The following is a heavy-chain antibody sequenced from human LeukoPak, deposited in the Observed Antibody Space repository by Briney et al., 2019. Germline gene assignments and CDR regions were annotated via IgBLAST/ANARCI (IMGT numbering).Heavy chain of an antibody. D-gene: IGHD1-26*01. CDR2: IPHDGSNK. J-gene: IGHJ3*02. CDR1: GFTFSSYA. CDR3: AREGGSYYDGAFDI. V-gene: IGHV3-30-3*01. Sequence: PGGSLRLSCAASGFTFSSYAMHWVRQAPGKGLEWVAVIPHDGSNKYYADSVKGRFTISRDNSKNTLYLQMNSLRAEDTAVYYCAREGGSYYDGAFDIWGQGTMVTVSS.